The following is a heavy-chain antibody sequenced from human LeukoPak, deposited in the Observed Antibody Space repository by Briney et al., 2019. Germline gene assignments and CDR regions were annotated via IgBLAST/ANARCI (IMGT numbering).Heavy chain of an antibody. CDR3: AKGGNSGAFDI. V-gene: IGHV1-46*01. Sequence: ASVKASCKASGYTFTSYYMHWVRQAPGQGLEWMGIINPSGGSTSYAQKFQGRVTMTRDTSTSTVYMELSSLRSEDTAVYYCAKGGNSGAFDIWGQGTMVTVSS. CDR2: INPSGGST. J-gene: IGHJ3*02. D-gene: IGHD4-23*01. CDR1: GYTFTSYY.